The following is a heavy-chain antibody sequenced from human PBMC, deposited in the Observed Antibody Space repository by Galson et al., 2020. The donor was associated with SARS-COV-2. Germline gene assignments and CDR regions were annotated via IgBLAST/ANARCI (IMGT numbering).Heavy chain of an antibody. V-gene: IGHV1-46*01. CDR2: INPSGGST. CDR3: ARDWGRAPGQLKPYYYYYMDV. CDR1: GYTFTSYY. J-gene: IGHJ6*03. D-gene: IGHD3-16*01. Sequence: ASVKVSCKASGYTFTSYYMHWVRQAPGQGLEWMGIINPSGGSTSYAQKFQGRVTMTRDTSTSTVYMELSSLRSEDTAVYYCARDWGRAPGQLKPYYYYYMDVWGKGTTVTVSS.